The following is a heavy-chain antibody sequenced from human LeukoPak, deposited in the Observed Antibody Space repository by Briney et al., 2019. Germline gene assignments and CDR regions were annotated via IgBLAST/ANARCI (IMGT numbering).Heavy chain of an antibody. D-gene: IGHD2-15*01. J-gene: IGHJ5*02. CDR2: ISDDGSNK. CDR3: ARDSPHCSGGSCYDDP. Sequence: PSKTLSLHLASCHFPPTTHPTPWLVPPPGQVLEWVAFISDDGSNKYYAHPVKGRFTISRDNSKNTLYLQMNSLRAEDTAVYYCARDSPHCSGGSCYDDPWGQGTLVTVSS. CDR1: HFPPTTHP. V-gene: IGHV3-30-3*01.